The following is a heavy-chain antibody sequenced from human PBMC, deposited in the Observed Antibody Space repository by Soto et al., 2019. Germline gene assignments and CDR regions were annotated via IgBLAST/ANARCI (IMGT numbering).Heavy chain of an antibody. CDR1: GFTFSSNA. CDR2: ISGGSS. J-gene: IGHJ4*02. Sequence: GGSLRLSCAASGFTFSSNAMSWVRQAPGKGLEWVSGISGGSSFYADSVKGRFTLSRDNSKNTLYLQMNSLRGEDTAIYYCAKTIQSRYSSTWSPFDYWGQGTLVTVSS. V-gene: IGHV3-23*01. D-gene: IGHD6-13*01. CDR3: AKTIQSRYSSTWSPFDY.